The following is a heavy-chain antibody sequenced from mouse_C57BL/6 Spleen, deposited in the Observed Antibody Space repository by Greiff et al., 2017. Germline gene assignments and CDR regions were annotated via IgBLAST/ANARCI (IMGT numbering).Heavy chain of an antibody. J-gene: IGHJ1*03. Sequence: VQLQQSVAELVRPGASVKLSCTASGFNIKNTYMHWVKQRPEQGLEWIGRIDPANGNTKYAPKFQGKATITADTSSNTAYLQLSSLTSEVTALYYCASDYYGSSCWYFDVWGTGTTVTVSS. V-gene: IGHV14-3*01. CDR3: ASDYYGSSCWYFDV. CDR2: IDPANGNT. CDR1: GFNIKNTY. D-gene: IGHD1-1*01.